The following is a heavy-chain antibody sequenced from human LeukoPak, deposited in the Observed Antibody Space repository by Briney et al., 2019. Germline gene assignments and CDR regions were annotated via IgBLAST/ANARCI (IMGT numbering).Heavy chain of an antibody. J-gene: IGHJ5*02. CDR1: GGSFSGYY. CDR3: ARGRRITRVRGVIIGPNWFDP. V-gene: IGHV4-34*01. Sequence: SEALSLTCAVYGGSFSGYYWSWIRQPPGKGLEWIGEINHSGSTNYNPSPKSRVTISVDTSKNQFSLKLSSVTAADTAVYYCARGRRITRVRGVIIGPNWFDPWGQGTLVTVSS. CDR2: INHSGST. D-gene: IGHD3-10*01.